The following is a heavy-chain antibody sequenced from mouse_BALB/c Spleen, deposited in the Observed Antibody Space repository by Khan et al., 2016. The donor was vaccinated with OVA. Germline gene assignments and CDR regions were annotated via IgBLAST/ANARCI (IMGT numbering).Heavy chain of an antibody. D-gene: IGHD2-1*01. CDR2: ISYSAST. J-gene: IGHJ1*01. V-gene: IGHV3-8*02. Sequence: EVQLQESGPSLLKPSQTLSLTCSVTGDSITSGYWNWIRKFPGNKLEYMGYISYSASTYYNPSLKSRISITQDTSKNQYSLQLNSVTTEDTATYYCARYGNPYWYFDVWGAGTTVTVSS. CDR3: ARYGNPYWYFDV. CDR1: GDSITSGY.